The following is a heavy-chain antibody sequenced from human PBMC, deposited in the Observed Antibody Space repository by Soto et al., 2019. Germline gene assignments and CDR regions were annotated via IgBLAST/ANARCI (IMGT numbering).Heavy chain of an antibody. Sequence: ASVKVSCKASGYTFTSYGISWVRQAPGQGLEWMGWISAYNGNTNYAQKFQGWVTMTRDTSISTAYMELSRLRSDDTAVYYCARGRVVVPAAIVGYYYYGMDVWGQGTTVTVSS. CDR3: ARGRVVVPAAIVGYYYYGMDV. CDR1: GYTFTSYG. CDR2: ISAYNGNT. J-gene: IGHJ6*02. V-gene: IGHV1-18*01. D-gene: IGHD2-2*02.